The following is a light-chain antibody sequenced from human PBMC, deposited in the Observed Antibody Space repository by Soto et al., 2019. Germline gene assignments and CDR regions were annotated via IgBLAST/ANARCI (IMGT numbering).Light chain of an antibody. Sequence: EIVLTQSPGTLSLSPGERATLSCRASQSFGSRYLARYQQKPGQAPRLLIYGASSRATGIPDRFSGRGSGTDFTLTISRLEPEDFAVYYCQQYGSSGTFGQGTKVDIK. V-gene: IGKV3-20*01. CDR3: QQYGSSGT. J-gene: IGKJ1*01. CDR2: GAS. CDR1: QSFGSRY.